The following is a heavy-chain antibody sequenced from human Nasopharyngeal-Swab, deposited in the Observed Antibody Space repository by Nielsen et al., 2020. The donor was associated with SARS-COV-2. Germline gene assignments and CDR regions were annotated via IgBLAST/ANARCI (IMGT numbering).Heavy chain of an antibody. Sequence: SETLSLTCTVSGYSISSGYYWTWIRQPAGKGLEWIGRIYMSGITNYNPSLKSRVTMSVDTSKKQISLKLSSVTAADTAVYYCARDSSDSSGYYLRETYYYGMDVWGQGTTVTVSS. CDR2: IYMSGIT. CDR3: ARDSSDSSGYYLRETYYYGMDV. D-gene: IGHD3-22*01. V-gene: IGHV4-4*07. J-gene: IGHJ6*02. CDR1: GYSISSGYY.